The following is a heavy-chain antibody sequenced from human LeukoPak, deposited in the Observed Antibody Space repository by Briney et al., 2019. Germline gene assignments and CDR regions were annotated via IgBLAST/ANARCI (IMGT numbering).Heavy chain of an antibody. CDR1: GYSFPNHW. CDR2: IYPGDSNT. D-gene: IGHD4-11*01. CDR3: SRRNGNYFDY. J-gene: IGHJ4*02. Sequence: GESLKISCQVSGYSFPNHWIGWVRQMPGKGLEWMGFIYPGDSNTRYSPSFQGQVTISVDKSISTAYLQWGSLKASGTAMYYCSRRNGNYFDYWGQGSLVSVSS. V-gene: IGHV5-51*01.